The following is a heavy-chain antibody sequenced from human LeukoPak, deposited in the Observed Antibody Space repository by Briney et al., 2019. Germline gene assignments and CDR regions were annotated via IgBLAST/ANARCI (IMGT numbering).Heavy chain of an antibody. V-gene: IGHV1-2*02. CDR3: ASRLYSSGWYMNDAFDI. CDR1: GYTFTGYY. Sequence: ASVKVSCKASGYTFTGYYMHWVRQAPGQGLEWMGWINPNSGSTNYAQKFQGRVTMTRDTSISTAYMELSRLRSDDTAVYYCASRLYSSGWYMNDAFDIWGQGTMVTVSS. CDR2: INPNSGST. D-gene: IGHD6-19*01. J-gene: IGHJ3*02.